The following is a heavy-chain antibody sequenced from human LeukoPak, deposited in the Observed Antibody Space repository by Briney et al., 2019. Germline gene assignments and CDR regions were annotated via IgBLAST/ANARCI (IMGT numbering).Heavy chain of an antibody. J-gene: IGHJ4*02. CDR1: GGSISSGGYS. CDR3: AGGPLGSSWYYDY. Sequence: PSETLSLTCAVSGGSISSGGYSWSWIRQPPGKGLEWIGYIYHSGSTYYNPSLRSRVTISVDRSKNQFSLILSSVTAADTAVYYCAGGPLGSSWYYDYWGQGALVTVSS. D-gene: IGHD6-13*01. CDR2: IYHSGST. V-gene: IGHV4-30-2*01.